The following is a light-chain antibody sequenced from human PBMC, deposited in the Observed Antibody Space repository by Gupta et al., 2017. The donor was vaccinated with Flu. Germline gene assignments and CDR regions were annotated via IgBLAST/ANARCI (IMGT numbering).Light chain of an antibody. Sequence: QSVLTQPISESGTLGQRVTISCSGSTSNIGSNVVSWYQRLPGTAPKLLIYNDHQRPSGIPDRFSGLQSEDEADYYCAAWDDTLSGLWVIGGGTKLTVL. CDR1: TSNIGSNV. CDR3: AAWDDTLSGLWV. J-gene: IGLJ3*02. V-gene: IGLV1-44*01. CDR2: NDH.